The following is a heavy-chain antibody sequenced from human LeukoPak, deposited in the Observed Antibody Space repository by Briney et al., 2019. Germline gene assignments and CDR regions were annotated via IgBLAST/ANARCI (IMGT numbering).Heavy chain of an antibody. V-gene: IGHV4-39*01. CDR3: ASLVLLWFGEPSHIDY. Sequence: SETLSLTCTVSGGSISSSSYYWGWIRQPPGKGLEWIGSIYYSGSTYYNPSLKSRVTISVDTPKNQFSLKLSSVTAADTAVYYCASLVLLWFGEPSHIDYWGQGTLVTVSS. CDR1: GGSISSSSYY. D-gene: IGHD3-10*01. CDR2: IYYSGST. J-gene: IGHJ4*02.